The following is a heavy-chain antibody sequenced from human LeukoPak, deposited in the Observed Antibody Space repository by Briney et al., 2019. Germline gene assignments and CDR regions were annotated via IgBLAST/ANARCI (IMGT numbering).Heavy chain of an antibody. V-gene: IGHV3-7*01. CDR3: ARSLTTYYYDSSGYLDY. D-gene: IGHD3-22*01. J-gene: IGHJ4*02. CDR1: GFTFSSYS. CDR2: IKQDGSEK. Sequence: GGSLRLSCAASGFTFSSYSINWVRQAPGKGLEWVANIKQDGSEKYYVDSVKGRFTISRDNAKNSLYLQMNSLRAEDTAVYYCARSLTTYYYDSSGYLDYWGQGTMVTVSS.